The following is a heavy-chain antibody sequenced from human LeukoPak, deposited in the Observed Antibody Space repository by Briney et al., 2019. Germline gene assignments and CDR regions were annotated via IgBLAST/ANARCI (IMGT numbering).Heavy chain of an antibody. J-gene: IGHJ4*02. CDR1: GSSLTELS. Sequence: GASVKVSRTVSGSSLTELSLYWVRQAPGKGLEWMGGFDVIDGETFYAQKFQGRVTMTEDSSADTAYMELRSLTSDDTALYYCAAGRPYSLLDYWGQGTLVTVSS. V-gene: IGHV1-24*01. CDR2: FDVIDGET. D-gene: IGHD5-18*01. CDR3: AAGRPYSLLDY.